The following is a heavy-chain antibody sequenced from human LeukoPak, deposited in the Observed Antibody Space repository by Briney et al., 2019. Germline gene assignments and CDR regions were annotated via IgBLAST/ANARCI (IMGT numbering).Heavy chain of an antibody. J-gene: IGHJ4*02. D-gene: IGHD3-16*02. CDR1: NYSISTDYY. V-gene: IGHV4-38-2*02. CDR2: MYHSGST. CDR3: ARYDVWGSYRAFDY. Sequence: SETLSLTCSVSNYSISTDYYWGWIRQPPGKGLEWIGTMYHSGSTYYNPSLKSRVTISVDTSKNQFSLRLSSVTAADTAVYYCARYDVWGSYRAFDYWGQGTLVTVSS.